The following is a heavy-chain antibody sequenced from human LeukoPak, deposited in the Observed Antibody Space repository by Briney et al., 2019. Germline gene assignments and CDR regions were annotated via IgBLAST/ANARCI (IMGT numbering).Heavy chain of an antibody. J-gene: IGHJ4*02. V-gene: IGHV3-7*01. D-gene: IGHD2-21*01. CDR2: IKQDGSEK. Sequence: PGGSLRLSCAASGVTFSSYWMSWVRQAPGKGLEWVANIKQDGSEKYYVDSVKGRFTISRDNAENSLYLQMNSLRAEDTAVYYCASPGEGGRLWDFDYWGQGTLVTVSS. CDR1: GVTFSSYW. CDR3: ASPGEGGRLWDFDY.